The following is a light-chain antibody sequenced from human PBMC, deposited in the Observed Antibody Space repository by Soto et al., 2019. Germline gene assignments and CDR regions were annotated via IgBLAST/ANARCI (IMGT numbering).Light chain of an antibody. V-gene: IGKV1-33*01. CDR1: PGITQS. CDR2: DAS. Sequence: QVTQFPSSLFASFGGRGTHTFQGRPGITQSLNWYQQKPGKAPNLLIYDASNLEIGVPSRFSGGGSGTDFTFTISSLQPEDIATYYCQQYDSVPPTFGPGTKVDL. CDR3: QQYDSVPPT. J-gene: IGKJ3*01.